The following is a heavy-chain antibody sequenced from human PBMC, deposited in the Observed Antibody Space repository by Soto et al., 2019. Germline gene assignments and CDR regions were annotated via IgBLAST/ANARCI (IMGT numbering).Heavy chain of an antibody. CDR1: GGSFSGYY. V-gene: IGHV4-34*01. CDR3: VGGQPHRITIFEVVIRSYDYGMDV. Sequence: SETLSLTCAVHGGSFSGYYWDWIRQPPGKGLEWIGEVSHGGTSYYNPSLESRISMAVDTSKNQFSLKLRSVTAADTAVYFCVGGQPHRITIFEVVIRSYDYGMDVWGQGTTVTVSS. CDR2: VSHGGTS. D-gene: IGHD3-3*02. J-gene: IGHJ6*02.